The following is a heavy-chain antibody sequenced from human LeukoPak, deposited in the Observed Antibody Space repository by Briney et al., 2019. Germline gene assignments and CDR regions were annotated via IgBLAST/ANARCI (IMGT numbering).Heavy chain of an antibody. V-gene: IGHV3-7*03. CDR3: ARGRYSGTTYYFDY. J-gene: IGHJ4*02. CDR2: IKKDGSET. D-gene: IGHD5-12*01. CDR1: RFILSTSW. Sequence: GGSLRLSCVASRFILSTSWMSWLRQVPWKGLEWVANIKKDGSETYYVDSVKGRFTISRDNAKNSLNLQMDSLRAEDTAMYYCARGRYSGTTYYFDYWGQGTLVTVSS.